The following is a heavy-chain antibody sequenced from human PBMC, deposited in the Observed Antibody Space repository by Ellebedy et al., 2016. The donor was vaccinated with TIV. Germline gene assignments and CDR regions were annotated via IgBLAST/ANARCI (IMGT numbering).Heavy chain of an antibody. V-gene: IGHV5-51*01. CDR2: IYPGDSDT. J-gene: IGHJ4*02. Sequence: GESLKISCKGSGYSFTTYWIGRVRQMSGKGLEWMGIIYPGDSDTRYSPSFQGQVTISADKSISTAYLQWSSLKASDTAMYYCARVGEVAATPCSYWGQGTLVTVSS. D-gene: IGHD2-15*01. CDR1: GYSFTTYW. CDR3: ARVGEVAATPCSY.